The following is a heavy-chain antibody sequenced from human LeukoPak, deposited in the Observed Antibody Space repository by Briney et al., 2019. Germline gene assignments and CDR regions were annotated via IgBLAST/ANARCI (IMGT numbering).Heavy chain of an antibody. J-gene: IGHJ1*01. CDR2: IYYSGST. CDR3: ARTETDSSGYYKYFQH. D-gene: IGHD3-22*01. V-gene: IGHV4-59*01. CDR1: GGSISSYY. Sequence: PSETLSLTYTVSGGSISSYYWSWIRQPPGKGLEWIGYIYYSGSTNYNPSLKSRVTISVDTSKNQFSLKLSSVTAADTAVYYCARTETDSSGYYKYFQHWGQGTLVTVSS.